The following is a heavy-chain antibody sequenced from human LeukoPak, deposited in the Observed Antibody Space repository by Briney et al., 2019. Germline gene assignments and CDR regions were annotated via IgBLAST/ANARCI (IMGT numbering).Heavy chain of an antibody. CDR1: GFTVSSTY. D-gene: IGHD5-12*01. J-gene: IGHJ5*02. Sequence: GGSLRLSCAASGFTVSSTYMSWVRQAPGKGLEWVAVISYDGSNKYYADSVKGRFTISRDNSKNTLYLQMNSLRAEDTAVYYCARVSVDIVATAHGRNWFDPWGQGTLVTVSS. V-gene: IGHV3-30-3*01. CDR3: ARVSVDIVATAHGRNWFDP. CDR2: ISYDGSNK.